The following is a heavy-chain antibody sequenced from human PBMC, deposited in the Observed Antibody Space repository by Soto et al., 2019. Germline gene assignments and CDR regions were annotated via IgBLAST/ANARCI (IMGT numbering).Heavy chain of an antibody. Sequence: QVQLVQSGAEVKKPGSSVKVSCKASGGTFSSYTISWVRQAPGQGLEWMGRIIPILGIANYAQKFQGRVTITADKSTSTAYVELRRLRSEDTAVYYCARVDYGDSYWGQGTLVTVSS. J-gene: IGHJ4*02. CDR1: GGTFSSYT. V-gene: IGHV1-69*02. D-gene: IGHD4-17*01. CDR2: IIPILGIA. CDR3: ARVDYGDSY.